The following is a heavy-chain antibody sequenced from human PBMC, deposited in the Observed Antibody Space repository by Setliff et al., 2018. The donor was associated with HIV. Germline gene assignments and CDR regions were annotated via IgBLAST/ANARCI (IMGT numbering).Heavy chain of an antibody. CDR3: ARGRRITMIVVARWDAFDI. Sequence: ASVKVSCKASGYTFTSYAMHWVRQAPGQRPEWMGWINAGNGNTKYSQKFQGRVTITRDTSASTAYMELSSLRSEDTAVYYCARGRRITMIVVARWDAFDIWGQGTMVTVSS. CDR1: GYTFTSYA. CDR2: INAGNGNT. J-gene: IGHJ3*02. D-gene: IGHD3-22*01. V-gene: IGHV1-3*01.